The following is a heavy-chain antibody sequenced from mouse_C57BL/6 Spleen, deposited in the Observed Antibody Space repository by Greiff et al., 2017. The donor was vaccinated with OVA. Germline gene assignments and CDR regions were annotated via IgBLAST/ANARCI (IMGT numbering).Heavy chain of an antibody. Sequence: VQLQQSGPELVKPGASVKLSCKASGYTFTSYDINWVKQRPGQGLEWIGWIYPRDGSTKYNEKFKGKATLTVDTSSSTAYMELHSLTSEDSAVYCCARSEVYYYGLWYFDVWGTGTTVTVSS. D-gene: IGHD1-1*01. CDR3: ARSEVYYYGLWYFDV. CDR1: GYTFTSYD. CDR2: IYPRDGST. V-gene: IGHV1-85*01. J-gene: IGHJ1*03.